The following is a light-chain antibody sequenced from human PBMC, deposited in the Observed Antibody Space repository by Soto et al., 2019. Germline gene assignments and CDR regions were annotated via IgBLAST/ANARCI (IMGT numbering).Light chain of an antibody. J-gene: IGKJ1*01. Sequence: DIQLTQSPSTLSGSVGDRVTITCRASQAISSWLGWYQQKPGKVPKLLIYTASTLKSGVPSRFSGSRSGTEFTLTISSLQPDDFATYYCLLYISYSEAFGQGTKVDIK. CDR3: LLYISYSEA. CDR2: TAS. V-gene: IGKV1-5*03. CDR1: QAISSW.